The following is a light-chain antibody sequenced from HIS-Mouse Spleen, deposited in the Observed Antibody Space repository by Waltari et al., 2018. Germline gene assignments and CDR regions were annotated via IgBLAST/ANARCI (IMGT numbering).Light chain of an antibody. Sequence: QSALTQPRSVSGSPGQSATISCTGTSSKVGVYNYISWYPQHPGKAPKLMIYDVSKRPSGVPDRFSGSKSGNTASLTISGLQAEDEADYYCCSYAGSYTGVFGTGTKVTVL. CDR2: DVS. CDR1: SSKVGVYNY. CDR3: CSYAGSYTGV. V-gene: IGLV2-11*02. J-gene: IGLJ1*01.